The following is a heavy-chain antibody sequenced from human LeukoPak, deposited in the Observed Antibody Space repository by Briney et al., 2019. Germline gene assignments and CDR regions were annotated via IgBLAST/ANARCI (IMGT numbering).Heavy chain of an antibody. J-gene: IGHJ3*02. Sequence: PSETLSLTCAVYGGSFSGYYWSWIRQPPGKGLEWIGEINHSGSTNYNPSLKSRVTISLDTSKNQFSLKLSSVTAADAAVYYCATYLHVTGAFDIWGQGTIVTVSS. CDR3: ATYLHVTGAFDI. D-gene: IGHD1-14*01. CDR1: GGSFSGYY. V-gene: IGHV4-34*01. CDR2: INHSGST.